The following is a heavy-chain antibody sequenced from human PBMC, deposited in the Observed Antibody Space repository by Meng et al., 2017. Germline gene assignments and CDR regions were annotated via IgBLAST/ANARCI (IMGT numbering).Heavy chain of an antibody. CDR2: IDTKTGNP. CDR1: GYTLTSYA. D-gene: IGHD2-2*01. Sequence: QVQLVQFGYELRKPGASVKVSCKASGYTLTSYAINWLRQAPGQGLQWMGWIDTKTGNPTYVPGFTGRLVFSLDTSVSTAYLQISGLKADDTAVYYCTRDGYSDCSRTSCFDSWGQGTLVTVSS. J-gene: IGHJ4*02. V-gene: IGHV7-4-1*02. CDR3: TRDGYSDCSRTSCFDS.